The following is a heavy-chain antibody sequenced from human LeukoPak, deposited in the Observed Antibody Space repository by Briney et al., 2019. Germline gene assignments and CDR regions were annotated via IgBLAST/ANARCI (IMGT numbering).Heavy chain of an antibody. CDR3: ASSSNWNYSGMDV. CDR1: GGTFSSYA. CDR2: INPSGGST. V-gene: IGHV1-46*01. Sequence: ASVKVSCTASGGTFSSYAISWVRQAPGQGLEWMGIINPSGGSTSYAQKFQGRVTMTRDTSTSTVYMELSSLRSEDTAVYYCASSSNWNYSGMDVWGQGTTVTVSS. J-gene: IGHJ6*02. D-gene: IGHD1-20*01.